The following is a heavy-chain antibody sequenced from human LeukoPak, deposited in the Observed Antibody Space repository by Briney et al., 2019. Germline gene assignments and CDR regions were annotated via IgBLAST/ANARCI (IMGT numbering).Heavy chain of an antibody. CDR3: ARAVGHCSGGSCSSFDP. Sequence: SVKVSCKASGGTFSSYAISWVRQAPGQGLEWMGGIIPIFGTANYAQKFQGRVTITADESTSTAYMELSSLRSEDTAVYYWARAVGHCSGGSCSSFDPWGQGTLVTVSS. D-gene: IGHD2-15*01. J-gene: IGHJ5*02. CDR2: IIPIFGTA. CDR1: GGTFSSYA. V-gene: IGHV1-69*01.